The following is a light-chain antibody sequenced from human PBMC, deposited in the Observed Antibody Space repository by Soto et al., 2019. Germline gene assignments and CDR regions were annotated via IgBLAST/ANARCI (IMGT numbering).Light chain of an antibody. J-gene: IGLJ1*01. CDR1: SSDIGGYKD. Sequence: QSVLTQPASVSGSPGQSITISCTGTSSDIGGYKDVSWYQQHPGKAPQVLIFEVSYRPYGISNRFSGSKSGNVASLTISGLQAEDKADYYCCSYRSGTSPHYVFGTGTKVTVL. CDR2: EVS. CDR3: CSYRSGTSPHYV. V-gene: IGLV2-14*03.